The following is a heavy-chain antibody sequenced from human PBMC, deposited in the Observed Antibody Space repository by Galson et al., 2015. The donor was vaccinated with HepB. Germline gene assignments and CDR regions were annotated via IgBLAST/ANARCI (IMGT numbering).Heavy chain of an antibody. V-gene: IGHV3-15*01. J-gene: IGHJ3*02. CDR2: IKSTLDGGTT. D-gene: IGHD1-26*01. Sequence: SLRLSCAASGFSFRNAWMSWVRQAPGRGLEWVGHIKSTLDGGTTDYGAPVKGRFTISRDDSGSTLYLQMNSLKIEDTAMYYCTIDRFWWELQLSTDDAYDIWGHGTMVAVSS. CDR3: TIDRFWWELQLSTDDAYDI. CDR1: GFSFRNAW.